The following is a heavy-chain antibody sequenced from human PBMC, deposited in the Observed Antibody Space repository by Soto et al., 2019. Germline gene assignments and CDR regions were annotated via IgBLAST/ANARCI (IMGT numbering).Heavy chain of an antibody. Sequence: EVQLVESGGGLVQPGGSLRLSCAASGFTFSSYAMHWVRQAPGKGLEYVSAIVSSGGSTYYANSVKGRFTISRDNSKYTLYLQMGSLRADDMAVYYCARGAERFDYWGQGTLVTVSS. V-gene: IGHV3-64*01. J-gene: IGHJ4*02. CDR1: GFTFSSYA. CDR2: IVSSGGST. CDR3: ARGAERFDY.